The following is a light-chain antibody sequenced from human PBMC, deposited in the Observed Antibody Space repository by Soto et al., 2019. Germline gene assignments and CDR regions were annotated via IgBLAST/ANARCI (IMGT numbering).Light chain of an antibody. Sequence: EIVLTQSPGTLSLSPGERATLSCRASQSVASNNLAWYQQKPGQSPRLLIYGASSRARGIPVRFSGSGSGTEFTLTISSLQSEDFAVYYCQQYNNWPFITFGQGTRLEIK. J-gene: IGKJ5*01. CDR2: GAS. CDR1: QSVASNN. V-gene: IGKV3D-15*01. CDR3: QQYNNWPFIT.